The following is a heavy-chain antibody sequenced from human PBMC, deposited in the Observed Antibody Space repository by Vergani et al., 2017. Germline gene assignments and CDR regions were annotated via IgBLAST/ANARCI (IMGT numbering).Heavy chain of an antibody. V-gene: IGHV4-38-2*01. CDR1: GYSITSGYY. J-gene: IGHJ5*02. D-gene: IGHD3-10*01. CDR2: IYHTGSA. CDR3: VRTVARWVGETKDGGWFDP. Sequence: QVQLLESGPGLLKPSETLSLTCPVSGYSITSGYYWGWIRQPPGRGLEWIGSIYHTGSAYYHPSLKSRVTVSVDTSMNQVSLKLNSVTAADTAVYYCVRTVARWVGETKDGGWFDPWGEGTLVTVSS.